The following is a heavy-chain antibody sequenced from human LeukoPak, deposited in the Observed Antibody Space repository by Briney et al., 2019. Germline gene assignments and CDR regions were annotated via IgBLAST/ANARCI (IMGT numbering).Heavy chain of an antibody. J-gene: IGHJ3*02. D-gene: IGHD3-10*01. CDR2: INHSGST. V-gene: IGHV4-34*01. CDR1: GGSFSGYY. Sequence: SETLSLTCAVYGGSFSGYYWSWIRQPPGQGLEWIGEINHSGSTNYNPSLKSRVTISVDTSKNQFSLKLSSVTAADTAVYYCARGLPRGAFDIWGQGTMVTVSS. CDR3: ARGLPRGAFDI.